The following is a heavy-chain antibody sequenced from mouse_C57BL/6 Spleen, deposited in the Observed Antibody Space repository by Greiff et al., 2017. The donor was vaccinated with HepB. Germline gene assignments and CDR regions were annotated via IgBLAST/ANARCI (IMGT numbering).Heavy chain of an antibody. D-gene: IGHD1-1*01. Sequence: VQLQQSGAELVRPGTSVKVSCKASGYAFTNYLIEWVKQRPGQGLEWIGVINPGSGGTNYNEKFKGKATLTADKSSSTAYMQLSSLTSEDSAVYFCARSGYVSGHFYYWGQGTTLTVSS. CDR3: ARSGYVSGHFYY. J-gene: IGHJ2*01. CDR1: GYAFTNYL. V-gene: IGHV1-54*01. CDR2: INPGSGGT.